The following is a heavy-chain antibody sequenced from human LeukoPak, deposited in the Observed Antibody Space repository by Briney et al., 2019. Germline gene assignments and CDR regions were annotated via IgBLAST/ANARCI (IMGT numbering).Heavy chain of an antibody. D-gene: IGHD3-3*01. V-gene: IGHV3-23*01. CDR1: GFTFNNYA. J-gene: IGHJ4*02. Sequence: GGSLRLSCAASGFTFNNYAMSWVRQAPGEGLEWVSAISGGGDSTYYADSVKGRFTISRDNSKNTLYLQMNSLRAEDAAVYYCAKDYDFWSGYYRSGEIYFDYWGQGTLVTVSS. CDR2: ISGGGDST. CDR3: AKDYDFWSGYYRSGEIYFDY.